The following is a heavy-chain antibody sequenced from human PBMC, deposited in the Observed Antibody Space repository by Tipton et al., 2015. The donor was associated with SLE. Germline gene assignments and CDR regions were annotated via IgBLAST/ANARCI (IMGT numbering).Heavy chain of an antibody. CDR3: ARERRATYYDFWSGEGAFDY. CDR2: IYHSGST. CDR1: GYSISSGYY. J-gene: IGHJ4*02. V-gene: IGHV4-38-2*02. D-gene: IGHD3-3*01. Sequence: TLSLTCVVSGYSISSGYYWGWIRQPPGKGLEWIGTIYHSGSTYYNPSLKSRVTISVDTSKNQFSLKLSSVTAAVTAVYYCARERRATYYDFWSGEGAFDYWGQGTLVTVSS.